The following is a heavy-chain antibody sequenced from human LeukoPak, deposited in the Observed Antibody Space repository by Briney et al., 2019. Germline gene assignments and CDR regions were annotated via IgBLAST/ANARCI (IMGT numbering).Heavy chain of an antibody. CDR2: IGAYNGNT. Sequence: VASVKVSCKASGYTFTSYGISWVRQAPGQGLEWMGWIGAYNGNTNYAQKLQGRVTMTTDTSTSTAYMELRSLRSDDTAVYYCARDRAVWSVATDNFDYWGQGTLVTVSS. CDR3: ARDRAVWSVATDNFDY. V-gene: IGHV1-18*01. D-gene: IGHD3-3*01. CDR1: GYTFTSYG. J-gene: IGHJ4*02.